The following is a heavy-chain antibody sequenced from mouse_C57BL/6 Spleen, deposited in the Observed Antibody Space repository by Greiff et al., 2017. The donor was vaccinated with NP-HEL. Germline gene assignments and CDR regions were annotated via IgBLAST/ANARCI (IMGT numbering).Heavy chain of an antibody. D-gene: IGHD2-5*01. CDR1: GYTFTSYW. CDR2: IHPSDSDT. V-gene: IGHV1-74*01. Sequence: QVQLQQPGAELVKPGASVKVSCKASGYTFTSYWMHWVKQRPGQVLEWIGRIHPSDSDTNYNQKFKGKATLTVDKSSSTAYMQLSSLTSEDSAVYYCAINPAYYSNYFDYWGQGTTLTVSS. CDR3: AINPAYYSNYFDY. J-gene: IGHJ2*01.